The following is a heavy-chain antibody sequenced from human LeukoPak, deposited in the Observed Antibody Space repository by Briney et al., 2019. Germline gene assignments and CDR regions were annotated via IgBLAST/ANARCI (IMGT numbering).Heavy chain of an antibody. CDR1: GGSISSGGYY. V-gene: IGHV4-31*03. CDR2: IYYSGST. J-gene: IGHJ5*02. CDR3: ARCSGGSCEQGWFDP. D-gene: IGHD2-15*01. Sequence: SETLSLTCTVSGGSISSGGYYWSWIRQHPGKGLEWIGYIYYSGSTYYNPSLKSRVTISVDTSKNQFSLKLSSVTAADTAVYYCARCSGGSCEQGWFDPWGQGTLVTVSS.